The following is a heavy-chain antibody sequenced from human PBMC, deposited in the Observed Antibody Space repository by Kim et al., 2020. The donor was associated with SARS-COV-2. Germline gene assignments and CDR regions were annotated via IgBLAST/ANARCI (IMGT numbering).Heavy chain of an antibody. Sequence: YYGGSVKGRFTISRDNSKNTLYLQMNSLRAEDTAVYYCAKDRIEAAGFDYWGQGTLVTVSS. V-gene: IGHV3-30*02. J-gene: IGHJ4*02. CDR3: AKDRIEAAGFDY. D-gene: IGHD6-13*01.